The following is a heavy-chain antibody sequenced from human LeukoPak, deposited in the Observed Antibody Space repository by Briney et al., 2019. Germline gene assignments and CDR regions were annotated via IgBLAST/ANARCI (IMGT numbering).Heavy chain of an antibody. Sequence: GSSVKASCKASGGTFSSYAISWVRQAPGQGLEWMGRIIPILGIANYAQKFQGRVTITADKSTSTAYMELSSPRSEDTAVYYCAREPITYDSSGYYVGNYYYYGMDVWGQGTTVTVSS. CDR1: GGTFSSYA. D-gene: IGHD3-22*01. CDR2: IIPILGIA. J-gene: IGHJ6*02. CDR3: AREPITYDSSGYYVGNYYYYGMDV. V-gene: IGHV1-69*04.